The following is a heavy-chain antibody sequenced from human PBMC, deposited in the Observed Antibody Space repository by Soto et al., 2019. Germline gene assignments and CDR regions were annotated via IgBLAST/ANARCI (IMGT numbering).Heavy chain of an antibody. CDR3: ARGEQEYSSGWRYPNGLYYYYMDV. V-gene: IGHV4-59*01. J-gene: IGHJ6*03. CDR1: GGSLSSYY. CDR2: IYYSGST. D-gene: IGHD6-19*01. Sequence: SETLFLTCTVSGGSLSSYYWRWIRQPPGKGLEWIGFIYYSGSTNYNPSLKSRVTISVDTSKNQFSLKLSSVTAADTAVYYCARGEQEYSSGWRYPNGLYYYYMDVWGKGTTVTVSS.